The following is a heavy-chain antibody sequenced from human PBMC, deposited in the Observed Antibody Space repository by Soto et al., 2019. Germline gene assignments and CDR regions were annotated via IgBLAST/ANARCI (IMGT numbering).Heavy chain of an antibody. Sequence: GGSLRLSCAASGFTFSTYAMSWVRQAPGKGLEWVSTISGSGGSTYYADSVKGRFTISRDNSKNTLYLQLNSLRAEDTAIYYCAKCYSGSYYGVFDYWGQGTLVTVSS. D-gene: IGHD1-26*01. CDR3: AKCYSGSYYGVFDY. CDR1: GFTFSTYA. V-gene: IGHV3-23*01. CDR2: ISGSGGST. J-gene: IGHJ4*02.